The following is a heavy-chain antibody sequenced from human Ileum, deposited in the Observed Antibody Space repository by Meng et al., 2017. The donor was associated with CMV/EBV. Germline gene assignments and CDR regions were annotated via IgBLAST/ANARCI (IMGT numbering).Heavy chain of an antibody. CDR1: GGSISSSNW. CDR2: IYHSGST. J-gene: IGHJ6*02. CDR3: ATADNDYYYYGMDV. V-gene: IGHV4-4*02. Sequence: GSLRLSCAVSGGSISSSNWCSWVRQPPGKGLEWIGVIYHSGSTNYNQSLKSRVTISVNESEDQFSLKLSSVTAADTAVYYCATADNDYYYYGMDVWGQGTTVTVSS. D-gene: IGHD1-14*01.